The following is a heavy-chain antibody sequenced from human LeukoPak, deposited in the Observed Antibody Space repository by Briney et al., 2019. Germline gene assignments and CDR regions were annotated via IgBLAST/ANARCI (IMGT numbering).Heavy chain of an antibody. Sequence: SVKVSCKASGGTFSSYAISWVRQAPGQGLEWMGGIIPIFGTANYAQKFQGRVTITADESTSTAYMELSSLRSEDTAVYYCARDPGGEYYGAFDIWGQGTMVTVSS. CDR2: IIPIFGTA. J-gene: IGHJ3*02. D-gene: IGHD2/OR15-2a*01. CDR3: ARDPGGEYYGAFDI. V-gene: IGHV1-69*13. CDR1: GGTFSSYA.